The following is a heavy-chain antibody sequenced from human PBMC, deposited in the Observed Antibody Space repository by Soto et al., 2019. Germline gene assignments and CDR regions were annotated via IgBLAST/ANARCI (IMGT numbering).Heavy chain of an antibody. CDR3: ATMVPVKATEDGYDYIWGSYRRDAFDI. CDR2: FDPEDGET. D-gene: IGHD3-16*02. Sequence: ASVKVSCKVSGYTLTELSMHWVRQAPGKGLEWMGGFDPEDGETIYAQKFQGRVTMTEDTSTDTAYMELGSLRSEDTAVYYCATMVPVKATEDGYDYIWGSYRRDAFDIWGQGTMVTVSS. V-gene: IGHV1-24*01. CDR1: GYTLTELS. J-gene: IGHJ3*02.